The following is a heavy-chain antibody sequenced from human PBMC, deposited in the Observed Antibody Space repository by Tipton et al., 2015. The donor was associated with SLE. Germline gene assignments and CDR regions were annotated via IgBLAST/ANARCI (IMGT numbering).Heavy chain of an antibody. CDR3: ARSGGAGDLEY. J-gene: IGHJ4*02. Sequence: SLRLSCAASGFAFSSHWMHWVRQAPGKGLVWVSHINGDGSSRRYGDSVKGRFIISRDNAKNTLYLQVNSLRAEDTAVYYCARSGGAGDLEYWGQGTLVTVSS. CDR2: INGDGSSR. CDR1: GFAFSSHW. V-gene: IGHV3-74*01. D-gene: IGHD3-16*01.